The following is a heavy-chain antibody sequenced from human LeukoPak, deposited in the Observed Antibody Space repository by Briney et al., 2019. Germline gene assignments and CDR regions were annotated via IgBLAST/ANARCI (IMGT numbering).Heavy chain of an antibody. CDR3: AREPTVTTTFDY. V-gene: IGHV1-69*04. Sequence: SVKVSCKASGGTFSSYAISWVRQAPGQGLEWMGRIIPILGIVNYAQKFQGRVTITADKSTSTAYMELSSLRSEDTAVYYCAREPTVTTTFDYWGQGTLVTVSS. CDR2: IIPILGIV. CDR1: GGTFSSYA. D-gene: IGHD4-17*01. J-gene: IGHJ4*02.